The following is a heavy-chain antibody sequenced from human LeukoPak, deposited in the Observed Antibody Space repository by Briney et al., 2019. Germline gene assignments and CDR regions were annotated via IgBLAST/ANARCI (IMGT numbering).Heavy chain of an antibody. J-gene: IGHJ4*02. CDR2: IRSQTYGGTT. V-gene: IGHV3-49*04. D-gene: IGHD5-18*01. CDR3: TRVQTATFDY. CDR1: GFTFGDYA. Sequence: PGGSLRLSCTASGFTFGDYAMGWVRQAPGKGLEWIGFIRSQTYGGTTEYAASVKGRFIISRDDSKNTAYLQMNSLKTEDIAVYYCTRVQTATFDYWGQGTLVTVSS.